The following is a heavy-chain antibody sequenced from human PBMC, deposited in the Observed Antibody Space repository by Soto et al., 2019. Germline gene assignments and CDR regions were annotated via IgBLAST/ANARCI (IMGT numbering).Heavy chain of an antibody. V-gene: IGHV1-69*01. CDR2: VIPILGTA. Sequence: QVQLVQSGAEVKKPGSSVKVSCTASGGSLRNSAISWVRQAPAQRLEWMGGVIPILGTANYAQKFQGRVTMTADEATSTAYMALSSLSPDDTAVYYCARLGHPGHWGPGTLVIVSS. J-gene: IGHJ4*02. CDR1: GGSLRNSA. CDR3: ARLGHPGH.